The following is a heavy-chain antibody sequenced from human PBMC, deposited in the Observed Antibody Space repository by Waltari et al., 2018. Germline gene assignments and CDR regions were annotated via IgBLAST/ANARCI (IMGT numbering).Heavy chain of an antibody. CDR2: IYYSGST. CDR1: GGSISSGGYY. Sequence: QVQLQESGPGLVKPSQTLSLTCTVSGGSISSGGYYWSWIRQHPGKGLEWIGYIYYSGSTYYNPSLKSRVTISVDTSKNRFSLKLSSVTAADTAVYYCARDGVALGLYFDYWGQGTLVTVSS. CDR3: ARDGVALGLYFDY. J-gene: IGHJ4*02. V-gene: IGHV4-31*03. D-gene: IGHD3-3*01.